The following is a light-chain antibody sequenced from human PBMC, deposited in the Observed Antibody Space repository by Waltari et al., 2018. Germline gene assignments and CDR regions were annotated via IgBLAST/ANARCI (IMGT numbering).Light chain of an antibody. CDR3: CSYAGSYTSWV. J-gene: IGLJ3*02. CDR2: DVR. Sequence: QSALTQPRSVSGSPGQSVTISCTGTSSDVGGYHYVSRYQQHPGKAPKLMIYDVRKRPSGVPDRFSGSKSGHTASLTISGLQAEDEADYYCCSYAGSYTSWVFGGGTKLTVL. V-gene: IGLV2-11*02. CDR1: SSDVGGYHY.